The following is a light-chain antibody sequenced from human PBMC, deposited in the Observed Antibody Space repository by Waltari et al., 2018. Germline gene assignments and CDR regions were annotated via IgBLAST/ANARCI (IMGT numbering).Light chain of an antibody. CDR3: QSYDNSLSVI. CDR2: GNI. Sequence: QSVLTQPPSVSGAPGQRVTISCTGSSSNIGAGFDVHWYQQLPGTAPKLLIDGNINRPPGVPYRFSGSKSGTSASLAITGLQAEDEADYYGQSYDNSLSVIFGGGTKLTVL. CDR1: SSNIGAGFD. J-gene: IGLJ2*01. V-gene: IGLV1-40*01.